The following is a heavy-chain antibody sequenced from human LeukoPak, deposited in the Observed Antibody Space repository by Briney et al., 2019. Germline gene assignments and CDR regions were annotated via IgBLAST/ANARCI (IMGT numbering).Heavy chain of an antibody. CDR3: ARDNSSSPLWY. Sequence: SETLSLTCAVYGGSFSGYYWSWIRQPPGKGLEWIGEINHSGSTNYNPSLKSRVNISVDTSKNQFSLKLSSVTAADTAVYYCARDNSSSPLWYWGQGTLVTVSS. CDR1: GGSFSGYY. V-gene: IGHV4-34*01. J-gene: IGHJ4*02. CDR2: INHSGST. D-gene: IGHD6-6*01.